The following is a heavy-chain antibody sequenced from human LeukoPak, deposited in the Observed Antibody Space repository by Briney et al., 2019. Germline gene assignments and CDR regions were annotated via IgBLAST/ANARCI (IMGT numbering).Heavy chain of an antibody. Sequence: GGSLRLSCAASGFTFSNYGMHWVRQAPGKGLEWVAFIRYDGSNKYYADSVKGRFTISRDSSKNTLYLQMNSLRAEDTAVYYCAKERAQYTYGPNYFGYWGQGTLVTVSS. D-gene: IGHD5-18*01. CDR2: IRYDGSNK. J-gene: IGHJ4*02. CDR3: AKERAQYTYGPNYFGY. V-gene: IGHV3-30*02. CDR1: GFTFSNYG.